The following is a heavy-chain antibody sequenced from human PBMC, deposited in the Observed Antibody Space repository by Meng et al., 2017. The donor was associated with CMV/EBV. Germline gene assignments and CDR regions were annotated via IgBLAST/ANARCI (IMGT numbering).Heavy chain of an antibody. D-gene: IGHD3-10*01. J-gene: IGHJ6*02. CDR3: ATGRGLVYYYGMDV. CDR2: IIPIFGTA. CDR1: GGTFSSYA. Sequence: SVKVSCKASGGTFSSYAISWVRQAPGQGLEWMGGIIPIFGTANYAQKFQGRVTITTDESTSTAYMELSSLRSEDTAVYYCATGRGLVYYYGMDVWGQGTTVTVSS. V-gene: IGHV1-69*05.